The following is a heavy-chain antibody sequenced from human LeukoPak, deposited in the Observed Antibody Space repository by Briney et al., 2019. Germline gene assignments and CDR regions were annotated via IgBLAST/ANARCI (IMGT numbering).Heavy chain of an antibody. CDR2: ISAYNGNT. CDR1: GYTFTGYY. D-gene: IGHD5-18*01. J-gene: IGHJ6*02. CDR3: ARDFVRGYSYGPEGMDV. Sequence: ASVKVSCKASGYTFTGYYMHWVRQAPGQGLEWMGWISAYNGNTNYAQKLQGRVTMTTDTSTSTAYMELRSLRSDDTAVYYCARDFVRGYSYGPEGMDVWGQGTTVTVSS. V-gene: IGHV1-18*04.